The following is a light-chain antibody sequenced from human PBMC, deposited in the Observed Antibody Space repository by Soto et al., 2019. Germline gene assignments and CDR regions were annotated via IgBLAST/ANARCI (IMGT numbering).Light chain of an antibody. Sequence: ETVLTQSPGSLSLSLGDRATLSCRASQTVSNSYLAWYQQKPGQAPRLLIYGASNRATGIPDRFSGSGSGTDFTLTISRLEPEDFAIYYCQQYGTSPLTFGGGTKVDIK. CDR1: QTVSNSY. J-gene: IGKJ4*01. V-gene: IGKV3-20*01. CDR3: QQYGTSPLT. CDR2: GAS.